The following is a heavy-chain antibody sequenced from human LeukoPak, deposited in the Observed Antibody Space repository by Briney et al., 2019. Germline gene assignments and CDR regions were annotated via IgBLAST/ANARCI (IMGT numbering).Heavy chain of an antibody. J-gene: IGHJ4*02. Sequence: GGSLRLSCAASGFTFSSHIMNWVRQAPGKGLEWVSSISSSSSYMYYGDAVKGRFTISRDNAKNSLYLQMNSLRAEDTAVYYCARGPWYSSGEGYYFDYWGQGTLVTVSS. CDR2: ISSSSSYM. CDR1: GFTFSSHI. D-gene: IGHD6-19*01. V-gene: IGHV3-21*01. CDR3: ARGPWYSSGEGYYFDY.